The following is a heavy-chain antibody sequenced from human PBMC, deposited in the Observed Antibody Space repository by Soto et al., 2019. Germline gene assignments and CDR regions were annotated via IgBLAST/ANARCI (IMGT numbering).Heavy chain of an antibody. CDR1: GYTFTSYY. CDR3: ARDPKPYSSSYP. Sequence: GASVKVSCKASGYTFTSYYMHWVRQAPGQGLEWMGIINPSGGSTSYAQKFQGRVTMTRDTSISTAYMELSRLRSDDTAVYYCARDPKPYSSSYPWGQGTLVTVSS. V-gene: IGHV1-46*01. D-gene: IGHD6-13*01. CDR2: INPSGGST. J-gene: IGHJ4*02.